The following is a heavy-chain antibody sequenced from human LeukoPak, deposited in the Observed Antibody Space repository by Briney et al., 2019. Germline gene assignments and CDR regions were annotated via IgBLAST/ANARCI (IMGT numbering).Heavy chain of an antibody. CDR1: GGSFSGYY. D-gene: IGHD6-19*01. J-gene: IGHJ4*02. V-gene: IGHV4-34*01. Sequence: SETLSLTCAVYGGSFSGYYWSWIRQPPGKGLEWIGEINHSGSTNYNPSLKSRVTISVDTSKNQFSLKLSSVTAADTAVYYCARLGVAVAGMDYFDYWGQGTLVTVSS. CDR3: ARLGVAVAGMDYFDY. CDR2: INHSGST.